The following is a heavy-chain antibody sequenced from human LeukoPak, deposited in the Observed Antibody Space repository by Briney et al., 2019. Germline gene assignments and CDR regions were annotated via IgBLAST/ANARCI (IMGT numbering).Heavy chain of an antibody. CDR1: GFTFSNAW. Sequence: GSLRLSCAASGFTFSNAWMSWVRQAPGKGLEWVGRIKSKTDGGTTDYAAPGKGRFTISRDDSKNTLYLQMNSMKTEDTAVYYCTTADIVVVPAATGYNWFDPWGQGTLVTVSS. CDR2: IKSKTDGGTT. J-gene: IGHJ5*02. CDR3: TTADIVVVPAATGYNWFDP. D-gene: IGHD2-2*01. V-gene: IGHV3-15*01.